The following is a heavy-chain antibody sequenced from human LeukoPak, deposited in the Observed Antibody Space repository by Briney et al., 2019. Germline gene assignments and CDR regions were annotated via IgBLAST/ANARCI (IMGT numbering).Heavy chain of an antibody. CDR3: ARATYYYDSSCYYYGPYYFDY. V-gene: IGHV3-53*04. D-gene: IGHD3-22*01. Sequence: GGSLRLSCAASGFTVSSNYMSWVRQAPGKGLEWVSVIYSGGSTYYADSVKGRFTISRHNSKNTLYLQMNSLRAEDTAVYYCARATYYYDSSCYYYGPYYFDYWGQGTLVTVSS. CDR1: GFTVSSNY. J-gene: IGHJ4*02. CDR2: IYSGGST.